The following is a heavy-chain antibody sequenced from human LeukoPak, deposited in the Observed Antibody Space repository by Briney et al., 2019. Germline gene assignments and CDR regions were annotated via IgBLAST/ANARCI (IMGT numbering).Heavy chain of an antibody. V-gene: IGHV3-9*01. Sequence: GGSLRLSCEASGFTFNTYSMNWARQAPGKGLEWVSGISWNSDSIDYADSVKGRFTISRDNAKNSLYLQMNSLRAEDTALYYCAKVEMAVISNPNAFDIWGQGTMVTVSS. J-gene: IGHJ3*02. CDR2: ISWNSDSI. CDR1: GFTFNTYS. CDR3: AKVEMAVISNPNAFDI. D-gene: IGHD5-24*01.